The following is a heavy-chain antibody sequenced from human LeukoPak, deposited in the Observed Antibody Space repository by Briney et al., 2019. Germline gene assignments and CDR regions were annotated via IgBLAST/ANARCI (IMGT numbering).Heavy chain of an antibody. CDR2: ISSSSSYI. Sequence: PGGSLRLSCSASGFTFSSYSMTWVRQAPGKGLKWVSAISSSSSYIYYADSVKGRFTISRDNAKNPLYLQMNSLRAEDTAVYYCARSGYSSGWYSEGIGYWGQGTLVTVSS. J-gene: IGHJ4*02. CDR3: ARSGYSSGWYSEGIGY. CDR1: GFTFSSYS. V-gene: IGHV3-21*01. D-gene: IGHD6-19*01.